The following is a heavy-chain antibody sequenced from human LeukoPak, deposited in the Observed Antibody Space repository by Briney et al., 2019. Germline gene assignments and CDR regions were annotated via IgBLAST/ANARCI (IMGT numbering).Heavy chain of an antibody. V-gene: IGHV4-34*01. CDR2: INHSGST. Sequence: SETLSLTCAVYGGSFSGYYWSWIRQRPGKGLEWIGEINHSGSTNYNPSLKSRVTISVDTSKNQFSLKLSSVTAADTAVYYCARGREYPTDYWGQGTLVTVSS. CDR3: ARGREYPTDY. J-gene: IGHJ4*02. CDR1: GGSFSGYY. D-gene: IGHD2/OR15-2a*01.